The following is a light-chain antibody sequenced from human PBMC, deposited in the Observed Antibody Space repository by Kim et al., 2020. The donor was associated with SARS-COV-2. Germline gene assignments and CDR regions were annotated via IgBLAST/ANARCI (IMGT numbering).Light chain of an antibody. CDR1: SRHNSYA. CDR3: QTWGSCIGV. J-gene: IGLJ2*01. V-gene: IGLV4-69*01. Sequence: ASVKLTFILSSRHNSYAIAWLQQMPGKGPRYLMRVYSDGRHTKGDGIPDRFSGSSSGSEYYLSISGRQSEDEADYYCQTWGSCIGVFGGGTQLTVL. CDR2: VYSDGRH.